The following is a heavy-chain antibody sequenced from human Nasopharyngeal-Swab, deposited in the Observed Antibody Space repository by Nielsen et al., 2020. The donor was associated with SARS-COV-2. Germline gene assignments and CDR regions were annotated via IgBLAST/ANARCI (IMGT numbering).Heavy chain of an antibody. V-gene: IGHV3-23*01. CDR3: AKRRSNDNYGMDV. Sequence: GGSLRLSCAASGFTFSSYAMRWVRQAPGKGLEWVSGISGSGDTTKYADSVKGRFTISRDNDKNTLYLQMNSLRAEDTAVYYCAKRRSNDNYGMDVWGQGTTVPSP. J-gene: IGHJ6*02. D-gene: IGHD2-8*01. CDR1: GFTFSSYA. CDR2: ISGSGDTT.